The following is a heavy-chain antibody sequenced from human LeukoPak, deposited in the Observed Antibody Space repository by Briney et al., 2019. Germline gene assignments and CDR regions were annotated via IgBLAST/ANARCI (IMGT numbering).Heavy chain of an antibody. Sequence: GGSLRLSCAASGFTFSSYGMHWVRQAPGKGLEWVAVISYDGSNKYYADSVKGRFTISRDNSKNTLYLQMNSLRAEDTAVYYCASSITMVRGAPCYYYGMDVWGQGTTVTVSS. CDR2: ISYDGSNK. CDR1: GFTFSSYG. D-gene: IGHD3-10*01. J-gene: IGHJ6*02. V-gene: IGHV3-30*03. CDR3: ASSITMVRGAPCYYYGMDV.